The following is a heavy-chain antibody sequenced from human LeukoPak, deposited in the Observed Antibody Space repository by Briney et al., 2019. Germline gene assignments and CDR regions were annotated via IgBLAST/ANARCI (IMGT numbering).Heavy chain of an antibody. CDR1: GYSISSGYY. CDR3: ARLTGGSFVFDY. J-gene: IGHJ4*02. Sequence: PSETLSLTCAVSGYSISSGYYWGWIRQPPGKGLEWIGSIYHSGGTYYNPSLKSRVTISVDTSKNQFSLKLSSVTAADTAVYYCARLTGGSFVFDYWGQGTLVTVSS. V-gene: IGHV4-38-2*01. D-gene: IGHD1-26*01. CDR2: IYHSGGT.